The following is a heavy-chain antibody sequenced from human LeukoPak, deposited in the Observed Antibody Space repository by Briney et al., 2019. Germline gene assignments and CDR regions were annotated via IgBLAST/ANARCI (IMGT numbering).Heavy chain of an antibody. CDR3: ARTMWFGELLDY. Sequence: ASVKVSCKASGYTFTGYYMHWGRQAPGQRLEWMGRINPNSGGTNYAQKFQGRVTMTRDTSTSTAYMELSRLRSDDTAVYYCARTMWFGELLDYWGQGTLVTVSS. CDR2: INPNSGGT. V-gene: IGHV1-2*06. D-gene: IGHD3-10*01. CDR1: GYTFTGYY. J-gene: IGHJ4*02.